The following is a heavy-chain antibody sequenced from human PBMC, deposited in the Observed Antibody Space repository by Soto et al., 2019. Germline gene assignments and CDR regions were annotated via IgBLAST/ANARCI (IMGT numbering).Heavy chain of an antibody. CDR3: ARSGYPGSYHPPAF. Sequence: GXPVKVSCKASGSPFIDYYIHWVRQAPGQGLEWMGCINPHSGDTNSPPKFQARVTMTRDTSNSTAYMELKRLYSNDTAVYHCARSGYPGSYHPPAFWGQGTRVTVSS. CDR1: GSPFIDYY. V-gene: IGHV1-2*02. D-gene: IGHD1-26*01. CDR2: INPHSGDT. J-gene: IGHJ4*02.